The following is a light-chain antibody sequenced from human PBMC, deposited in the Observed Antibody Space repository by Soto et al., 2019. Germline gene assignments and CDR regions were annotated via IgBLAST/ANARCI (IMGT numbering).Light chain of an antibody. CDR1: QSISSSF. V-gene: IGKV3-20*01. CDR3: QQYGSSGT. Sequence: EIVLTQSPGTLSLSPGERATLSFRASQSISSSFFAWYQQKPGQAPRLLIYDASSRATGIPDRFSGSGSGTDFTLTISRLEPEDFAVYYCQQYGSSGTFGQGTKVDIK. CDR2: DAS. J-gene: IGKJ1*01.